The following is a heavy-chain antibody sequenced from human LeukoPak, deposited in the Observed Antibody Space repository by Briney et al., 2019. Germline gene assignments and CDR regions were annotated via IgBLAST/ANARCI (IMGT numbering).Heavy chain of an antibody. Sequence: QTGGSLRLSCAASGFTVSSKYMSWVRQAPGKGLEWVSVIYSGGSTYYADSVKGRFTISRDNAKNTVFLQMNSLRAEDTAVYYCARVRAVAGTDVLYYFDYWGQGTLVTVSS. V-gene: IGHV3-66*01. J-gene: IGHJ4*02. CDR2: IYSGGST. CDR3: ARVRAVAGTDVLYYFDY. D-gene: IGHD6-19*01. CDR1: GFTVSSKY.